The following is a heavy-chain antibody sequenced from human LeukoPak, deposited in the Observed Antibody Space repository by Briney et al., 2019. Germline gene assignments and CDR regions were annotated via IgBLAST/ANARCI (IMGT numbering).Heavy chain of an antibody. CDR1: GFTFNAYN. J-gene: IGHJ4*02. CDR3: AKNGAYTSGWYED. V-gene: IGHV3-48*02. Sequence: GGSLRLSCAASGFTFNAYNMNWVRQAPGKGLEWISYITGSSSTIYYADSVKGRFTISRDNAKNSLFLQMNSLRDEDTAVYYCAKNGAYTSGWYEDWGQGTLVIVSS. D-gene: IGHD6-19*01. CDR2: ITGSSSTI.